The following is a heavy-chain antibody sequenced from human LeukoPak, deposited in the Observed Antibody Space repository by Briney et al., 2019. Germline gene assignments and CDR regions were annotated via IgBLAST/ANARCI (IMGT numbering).Heavy chain of an antibody. CDR3: AKKSRGVISWYIYFDY. V-gene: IGHV3-23*01. CDR1: GFTFSSYA. Sequence: GGSLRLSCAASGFTFSSYAMSWVRQAPGKGLEWVSAISGSGGSTYYADSVKGRFTISRDNSKNTLYLQMNSLRAEDMAVYYCAKKSRGVISWYIYFDYWGQGTLVTVSS. CDR2: ISGSGGST. D-gene: IGHD6-13*01. J-gene: IGHJ4*02.